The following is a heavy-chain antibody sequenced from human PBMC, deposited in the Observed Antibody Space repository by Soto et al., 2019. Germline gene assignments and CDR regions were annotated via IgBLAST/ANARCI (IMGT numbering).Heavy chain of an antibody. V-gene: IGHV3-48*02. D-gene: IGHD6-19*01. Sequence: ESGGGLVQPGGSLRLSCEASGFTFNLYSMNWVRQAPGKGLEWVSYISSSGSTIHYADSVKGRLTISRDNARNSLYLQMNSLRDEDTAIYYCARGDFLSSGWSAEYFQHWGQGTLVTVSS. J-gene: IGHJ1*01. CDR2: ISSSGSTI. CDR1: GFTFNLYS. CDR3: ARGDFLSSGWSAEYFQH.